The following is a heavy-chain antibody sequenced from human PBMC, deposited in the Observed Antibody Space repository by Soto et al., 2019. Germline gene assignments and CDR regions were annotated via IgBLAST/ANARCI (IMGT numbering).Heavy chain of an antibody. CDR3: AAVDIGDY. CDR2: VYGDNGNT. CDR1: GYTFTSYA. V-gene: IGHV1-3*01. D-gene: IGHD5-12*01. Sequence: QVQLVQSGAEVKKPGASVKVSCKTSGYTFTSYAIHWVRQVPGQRLEWMGWVYGDNGNTKYLEKFQGRVTFPRDTSASTAYMELSNLRSEGTALYYCAAVDIGDYWGQGTLVTVSS. J-gene: IGHJ4*02.